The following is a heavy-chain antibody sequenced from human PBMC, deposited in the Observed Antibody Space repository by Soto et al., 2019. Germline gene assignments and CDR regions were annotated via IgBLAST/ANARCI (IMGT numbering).Heavy chain of an antibody. V-gene: IGHV1-8*01. D-gene: IGHD4-17*01. Sequence: QVQLVQSGAEVKKPGASVKVSCKASGNTFTNYDINWVRQATGQGLEYLGWMNPNSGDTAYVQKFQGRVTITWYTSITTAYMELRSLRSEDTAVYFCAGGVKYGAYARWFDPWGQGTLVTVSS. CDR1: GNTFTNYD. CDR2: MNPNSGDT. J-gene: IGHJ5*02. CDR3: AGGVKYGAYARWFDP.